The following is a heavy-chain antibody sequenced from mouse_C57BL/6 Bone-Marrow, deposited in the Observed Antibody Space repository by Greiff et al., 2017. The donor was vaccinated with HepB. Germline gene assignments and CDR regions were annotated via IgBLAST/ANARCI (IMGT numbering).Heavy chain of an antibody. V-gene: IGHV8-12*01. CDR3: ARRALHRPLRGGDYFDY. J-gene: IGHJ2*01. Sequence: QVTLKVSGPGILQSSQTLSLTCSFSGFSLSTSGMGVSWIRQPSGKGLEWLAHIYWDDDKRYNPSLKSRLTISKDTSRNQVFLKITSVYTADTATYYWARRALHRPLRGGDYFDYWGQGTTLTVSS. CDR2: IYWDDDK. D-gene: IGHD3-2*02. CDR1: GFSLSTSGMG.